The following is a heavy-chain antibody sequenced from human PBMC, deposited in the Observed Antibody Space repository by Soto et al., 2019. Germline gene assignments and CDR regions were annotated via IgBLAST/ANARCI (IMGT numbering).Heavy chain of an antibody. J-gene: IGHJ4*02. CDR2: IKEEGSKK. CDR3: MAGADGV. Sequence: EVRLVESGGGLVQPGGSLRLYCAAPGLSFSSYWMRWVRQAPGKGLECVASIKEEGSKKDYVDSVKGRFTISRANPKNSLYLQMDSVRVDDTAIYYCMAGADGVWGQGTLVTVSS. CDR1: GLSFSSYW. D-gene: IGHD3-10*01. V-gene: IGHV3-7*05.